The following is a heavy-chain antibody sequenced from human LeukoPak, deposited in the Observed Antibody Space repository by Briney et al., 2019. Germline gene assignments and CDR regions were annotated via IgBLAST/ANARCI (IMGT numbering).Heavy chain of an antibody. CDR2: INPNSGGT. CDR3: ARPSGYSPYYSDY. V-gene: IGHV1-2*02. Sequence: ASVKVSCKASGYTFTSYGISWVRQAPGQGLEWMGWINPNSGGTNYAQKFQGRVTMTRDTSISTAYMELSRLRSDDTAVYYCARPSGYSPYYSDYWGQGTLVTVSS. CDR1: GYTFTSYG. D-gene: IGHD5-18*01. J-gene: IGHJ4*02.